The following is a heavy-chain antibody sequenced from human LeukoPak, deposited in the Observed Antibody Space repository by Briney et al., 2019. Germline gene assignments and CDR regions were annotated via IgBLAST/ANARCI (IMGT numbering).Heavy chain of an antibody. CDR2: ISVYNGNT. CDR3: ARDSHGSGSYFAFFDY. Sequence: ASVKVSCKASGYTFTSYGISWVRQAPGQGLEWMGWISVYNGNTNYAQKLQGRVTMTTDTSTSTAYMELRSLRSDDTAVYYCARDSHGSGSYFAFFDYWGQGTLVTVSS. V-gene: IGHV1-18*01. D-gene: IGHD3-10*01. CDR1: GYTFTSYG. J-gene: IGHJ4*02.